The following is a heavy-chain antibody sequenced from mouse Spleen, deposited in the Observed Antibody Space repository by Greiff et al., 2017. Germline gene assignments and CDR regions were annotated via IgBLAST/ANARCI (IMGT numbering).Heavy chain of an antibody. D-gene: IGHD2-4*01. CDR3: AREIYYDDGWYFDV. V-gene: IGHV1-55*01. CDR1: GYTFTSYW. J-gene: IGHJ1*03. Sequence: QVQLQQPGAELVKPGASVKMSCKASGYTFTSYWITWVKQRPGQGLEWIGDIYPGSGSTNYNEKFKSKATLTVDTSSSTAYMQLSSLTSEDSAVYYWAREIYYDDGWYFDVWGTGTTVTVSS. CDR2: IYPGSGST.